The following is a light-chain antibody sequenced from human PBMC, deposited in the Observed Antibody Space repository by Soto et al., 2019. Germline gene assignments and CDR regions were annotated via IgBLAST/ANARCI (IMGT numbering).Light chain of an antibody. Sequence: MAMTHSPAGVSLSPGERTIRSFRFSQNFYNNLAWYQQKPGQAPRLLXFDASTRATGIPARFSGSGSGTEFTLTISGLQSEDFAIYYCQQYNKWPLITFGQGTRLEIK. CDR2: DAS. V-gene: IGKV3-15*01. J-gene: IGKJ5*01. CDR3: QQYNKWPLIT. CDR1: QNFYNN.